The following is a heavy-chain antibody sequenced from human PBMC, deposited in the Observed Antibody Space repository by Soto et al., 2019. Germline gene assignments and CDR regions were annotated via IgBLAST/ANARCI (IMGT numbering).Heavy chain of an antibody. J-gene: IGHJ6*03. CDR3: ARDKAGYYYYMDV. V-gene: IGHV4-59*01. CDR1: GGSISSYY. CDR2: IYYSGST. Sequence: SETLSLTCTVSGGSISSYYWSWIRQPPGKGLEWIGYIYYSGSTNYNPSLKSRVTISVDTSKNQFSLKLSSVTAADTAVYYCARDKAGYYYYMDVWGKGTMVTVSS.